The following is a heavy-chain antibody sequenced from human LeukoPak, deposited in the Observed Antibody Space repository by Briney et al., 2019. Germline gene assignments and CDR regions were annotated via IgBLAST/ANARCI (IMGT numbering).Heavy chain of an antibody. Sequence: GRSLRLSCAASGFTFSSYGMHWVRQAPGKGLEWVAVISYDGSNKYYADSVKGRFTISRDNSKNTLYLQMNSLGAEDTAVYYCAKDQNDAFDIWGQGTMVTVSS. J-gene: IGHJ3*02. CDR3: AKDQNDAFDI. CDR2: ISYDGSNK. CDR1: GFTFSSYG. V-gene: IGHV3-30*18.